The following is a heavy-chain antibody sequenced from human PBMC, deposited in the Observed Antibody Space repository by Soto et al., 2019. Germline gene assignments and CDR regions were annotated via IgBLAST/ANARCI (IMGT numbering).Heavy chain of an antibody. Sequence: QVQLVQSGAEVKKPGSSVKVSCKASGGTFGSYAITWVRRAPGQGLEWLGGIIPILNSPAYAQKFQARVVITADELTTTAYMELNSLRFDDTAVYYGAREAPYCTSATCPKFYDMDVWGQGTTVTVAS. CDR3: AREAPYCTSATCPKFYDMDV. CDR2: IIPILNSP. J-gene: IGHJ6*02. CDR1: GGTFGSYA. V-gene: IGHV1-69*01. D-gene: IGHD2-2*01.